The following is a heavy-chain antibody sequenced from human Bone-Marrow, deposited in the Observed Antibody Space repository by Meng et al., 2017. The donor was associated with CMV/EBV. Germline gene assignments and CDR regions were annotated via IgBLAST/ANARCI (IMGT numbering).Heavy chain of an antibody. CDR1: GGSFSGYY. CDR2: INHSGST. D-gene: IGHD5-18*01. J-gene: IGHJ5*02. CDR3: ARGFRYSYGSNWVWFDP. V-gene: IGHV4-34*01. Sequence: ESLKISCAVYGGSFSGYYWSWIRQPPGKGLEWIGEINHSGSTNYNPSLKSRVTISVDTSKNQFSLKLSSVTAADTAVYYCARGFRYSYGSNWVWFDPWGQGTLVTVSS.